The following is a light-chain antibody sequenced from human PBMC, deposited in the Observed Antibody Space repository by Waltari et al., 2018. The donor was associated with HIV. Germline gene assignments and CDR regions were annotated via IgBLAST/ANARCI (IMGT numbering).Light chain of an antibody. CDR3: GTWDTSLSVGI. Sequence: QSVLTQPPSVSAAPGQKVIISCSGGYSNIGKSSVSWYQQLPGTAPKLLIYDSNSRPSGIPDRFAGSKSGTSATLAITGLQSGDEADYFCGTWDTSLSVGIFGGGTKLTVL. J-gene: IGLJ2*01. V-gene: IGLV1-51*01. CDR2: DSN. CDR1: YSNIGKSS.